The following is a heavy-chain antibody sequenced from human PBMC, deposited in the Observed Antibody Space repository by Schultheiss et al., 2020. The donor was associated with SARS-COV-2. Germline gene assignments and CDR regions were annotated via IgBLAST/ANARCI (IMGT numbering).Heavy chain of an antibody. Sequence: SETLSLTCAVSGYSISSGYYWGWIRQPPGKGLEWIGEINHSGSTNYNPSLKSRVTISVDTSKNQFSLKLSSVTAADTAVYYCASMLAKAAAGKPDGFDPWGQGTLVTVSS. V-gene: IGHV4-38-2*01. CDR2: INHSGST. J-gene: IGHJ5*02. CDR3: ASMLAKAAAGKPDGFDP. CDR1: GYSISSGYY. D-gene: IGHD6-13*01.